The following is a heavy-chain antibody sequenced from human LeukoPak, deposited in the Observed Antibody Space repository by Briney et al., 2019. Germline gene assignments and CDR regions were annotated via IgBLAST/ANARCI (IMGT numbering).Heavy chain of an antibody. CDR3: AKAGKLAARPIDY. Sequence: PGGSLRLSCAASGFTFSSYGMHWVRQAPGKGLEWVAFIRYDGSNKYYADSVKGRFTISRDNSKNTLYLQMNSLRAEDTAVYYCAKAGKLAARPIDYWGQGTLVTVSS. CDR1: GFTFSSYG. J-gene: IGHJ4*02. D-gene: IGHD6-6*01. CDR2: IRYDGSNK. V-gene: IGHV3-30*02.